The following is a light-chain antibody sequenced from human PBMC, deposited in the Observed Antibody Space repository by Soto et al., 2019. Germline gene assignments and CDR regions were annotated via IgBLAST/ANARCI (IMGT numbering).Light chain of an antibody. V-gene: IGKV1-9*01. CDR2: AAS. Sequence: DIQLTQSPSFLSASVGDRVTITCRASQGISSYLAWYQQKPGKAPKLLIYAASTLQSGVPSRFSGSGSGTEFTLTISSLQPEEFATYYCQQLNSPPPTFGGGTKVEIK. CDR3: QQLNSPPPT. CDR1: QGISSY. J-gene: IGKJ4*01.